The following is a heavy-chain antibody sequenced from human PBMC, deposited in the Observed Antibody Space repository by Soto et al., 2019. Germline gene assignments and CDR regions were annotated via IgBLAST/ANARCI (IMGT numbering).Heavy chain of an antibody. D-gene: IGHD6-13*01. V-gene: IGHV3-23*01. Sequence: PGGSLRLSCAASGFTSSSYAMSWVRQAPGKGLEWVSAISGSGGSTYYADSVKGRFTISRDNSKNTLYLQMNSLRAEDTAVYYCAKEGRIAAGYYYYGMDVWGQGTTVTVAS. CDR2: ISGSGGST. CDR1: GFTSSSYA. J-gene: IGHJ6*02. CDR3: AKEGRIAAGYYYYGMDV.